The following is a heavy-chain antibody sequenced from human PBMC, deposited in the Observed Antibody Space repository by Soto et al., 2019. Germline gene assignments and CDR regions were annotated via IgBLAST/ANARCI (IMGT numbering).Heavy chain of an antibody. Sequence: PXEALSVTCNVSGYSSAIYYWSWIRQSAGKGLEWIGRIYTTGSINYNPSLRSRVTMSRDSSKNQLFLSLTSVTAADTAVYYCVRDRLNWFDHWGQGVLVTVSS. CDR2: IYTTGSI. CDR3: VRDRLNWFDH. J-gene: IGHJ5*02. CDR1: GYSSAIYY. V-gene: IGHV4-4*07.